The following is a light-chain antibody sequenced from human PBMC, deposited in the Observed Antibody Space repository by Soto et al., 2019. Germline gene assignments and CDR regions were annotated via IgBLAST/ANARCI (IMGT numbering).Light chain of an antibody. Sequence: EIVLTQSPGTLSLSPGDRATLSCRASQSCSTSYLAWYQHKPGQAPRLLIHNTFTRATGIPDRFSGSGSGTDFTLTISRLEPEDFAVYYCQQYGGSPFTFGPGTKVDIK. CDR1: QSCSTSY. V-gene: IGKV3-20*01. CDR2: NTF. CDR3: QQYGGSPFT. J-gene: IGKJ3*01.